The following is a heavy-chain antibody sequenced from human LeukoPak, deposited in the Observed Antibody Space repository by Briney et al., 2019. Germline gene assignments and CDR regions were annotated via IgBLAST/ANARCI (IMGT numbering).Heavy chain of an antibody. D-gene: IGHD6-13*01. CDR3: ARYTSSWFDS. J-gene: IGHJ5*01. V-gene: IGHV4-59*01. CDR1: GGSISGYY. Sequence: SETLSLTCTVSGGSISGYYWSWIWQPPGKGLEWIGYIYYSGSTNQNPSLKSRVTISVDTSKNQFSLDLSSVTAADTAVYYCARYTSSWFDSWGQGTLVTVSS. CDR2: IYYSGST.